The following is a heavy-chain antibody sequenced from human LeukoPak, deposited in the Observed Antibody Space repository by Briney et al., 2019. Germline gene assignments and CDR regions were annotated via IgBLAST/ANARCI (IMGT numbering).Heavy chain of an antibody. J-gene: IGHJ4*02. CDR1: GYTFTNYG. Sequence: ASVKVSCKASGYTFTNYGISWVRQAPGQGLEWMGWINPYNGNTKYVQKLQGRVTMTTDTSTSTAYMELRSLRSDDTAVYYCARGRSVNYYGQDYWGQGTLVTVSS. D-gene: IGHD3-10*01. V-gene: IGHV1-18*01. CDR3: ARGRSVNYYGQDY. CDR2: INPYNGNT.